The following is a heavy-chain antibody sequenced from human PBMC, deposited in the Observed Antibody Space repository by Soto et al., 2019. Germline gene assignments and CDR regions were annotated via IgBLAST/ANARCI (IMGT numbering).Heavy chain of an antibody. CDR1: GYTVISYA. CDR2: INTGNGNT. J-gene: IGHJ6*02. Sequence: QVQVMQSGAEVRKPGASVKISCLASGYTVISYALNWVRQAPGQRLEWMGRINTGNGNTDYSQRFQGRITITRDTSETTFYMERTSLTSEDTAVYYCATAEGTVTTGWYGMDVWGQGTTVTVSS. D-gene: IGHD4-17*01. CDR3: ATAEGTVTTGWYGMDV. V-gene: IGHV1-3*04.